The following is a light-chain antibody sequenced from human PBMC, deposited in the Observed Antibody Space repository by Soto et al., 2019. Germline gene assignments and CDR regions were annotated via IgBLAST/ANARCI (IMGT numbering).Light chain of an antibody. Sequence: EIVLTQSPGTLSLSPGERSTLSFMSSQSVSSSYLAWYQQKPGQAPRLLIHGATTRATGIPARFSGSGSGTDFTLTISSLQPEDFATYYCQHADSFPLITFGQGTRLEIK. CDR3: QHADSFPLIT. CDR1: QSVSSSY. V-gene: IGKV3-20*01. CDR2: GAT. J-gene: IGKJ5*01.